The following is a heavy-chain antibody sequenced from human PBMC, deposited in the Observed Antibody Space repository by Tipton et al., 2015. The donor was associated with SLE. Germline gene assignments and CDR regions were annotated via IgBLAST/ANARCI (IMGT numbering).Heavy chain of an antibody. D-gene: IGHD4-17*01. CDR1: GGSISSSNDY. V-gene: IGHV4-39*07. J-gene: IGHJ4*02. CDR2: IYYTGTT. Sequence: TLSLTCTISGGSISSSNDYWGWIRQPPGKGLEWIGTIYYTGTTYYNPSLKSRVTISIDASKKQFSLRLTYVTAADTAVYYCARIRPGHGDPFDFWGQGTLVTVSS. CDR3: ARIRPGHGDPFDF.